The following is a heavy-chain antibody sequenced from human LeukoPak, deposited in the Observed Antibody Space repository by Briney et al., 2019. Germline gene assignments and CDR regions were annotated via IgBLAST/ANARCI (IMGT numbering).Heavy chain of an antibody. CDR2: ISYDGSNK. V-gene: IGHV3-30*18. Sequence: AGGSLRLSCAASGFRFNSYGMTWVRLAPGKGLEWVAVISYDGSNKYYADSVKGRFTISRDNSKNTLYLQMNSLRAEDTAVYYCAKEGVRGLWELLTRYYYYMDVWGKGTTVTVSS. CDR3: AKEGVRGLWELLTRYYYYMDV. D-gene: IGHD1-26*01. CDR1: GFRFNSYG. J-gene: IGHJ6*03.